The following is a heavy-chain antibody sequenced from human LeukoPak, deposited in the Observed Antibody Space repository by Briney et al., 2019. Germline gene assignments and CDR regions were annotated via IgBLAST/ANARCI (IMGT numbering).Heavy chain of an antibody. Sequence: SETLSLTCTVSGGSISTYYWSWIRQPPGKGLEWIGYIYYSGSTNYNPSLKNRVTISVDTSKNQFSLKLSSVTAADTAVYYCARPEGDRDYWGQGTLVTVSS. CDR1: GGSISTYY. V-gene: IGHV4-59*08. CDR3: ARPEGDRDY. D-gene: IGHD2-21*02. J-gene: IGHJ4*02. CDR2: IYYSGST.